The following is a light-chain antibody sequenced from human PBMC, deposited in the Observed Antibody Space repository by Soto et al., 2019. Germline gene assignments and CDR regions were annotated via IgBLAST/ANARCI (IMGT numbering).Light chain of an antibody. CDR2: SNN. CDR3: AAWDDGLNGFWV. V-gene: IGLV1-44*01. Sequence: QSVLTQPPSASRTPGQRVAISCSGSSSNIGSNTVNWYQQLPGTAPKVLIYSNNQRPSGVPDRFSGSKSGTSASLAISGLQSEDEADYYCAAWDDGLNGFWVFGTGTKVTVL. J-gene: IGLJ1*01. CDR1: SSNIGSNT.